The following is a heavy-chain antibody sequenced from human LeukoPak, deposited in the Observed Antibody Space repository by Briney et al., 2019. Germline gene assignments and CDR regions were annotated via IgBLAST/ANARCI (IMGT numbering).Heavy chain of an antibody. V-gene: IGHV3-7*01. CDR3: ARGTMVRVYGMDV. CDR2: IKQDGSEK. D-gene: IGHD3-10*01. Sequence: GGSLRLSCAASGFTFSSYWMSWVRQAPGKGLEWVANIKQDGSEKCYVDSVKGRFTISRDNAKNSLYLQMNSLRAEDTAVYYCARGTMVRVYGMDVWGQGTTVTVSS. J-gene: IGHJ6*02. CDR1: GFTFSSYW.